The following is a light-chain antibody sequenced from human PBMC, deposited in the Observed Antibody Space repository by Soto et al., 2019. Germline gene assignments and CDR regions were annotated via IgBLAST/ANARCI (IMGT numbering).Light chain of an antibody. V-gene: IGLV2-8*01. CDR3: CSYAGSDTYV. Sequence: QSALTQPPSASGTPAQSVTISCTGTSSDVGAYNYVSWYQQNPGKAPKLLIYEVSKRHSGVPDRFSVSKSGNTASLTVYGPRAEDEADYSCCSYAGSDTYVFGTGTKVTV. CDR1: SSDVGAYNY. CDR2: EVS. J-gene: IGLJ1*01.